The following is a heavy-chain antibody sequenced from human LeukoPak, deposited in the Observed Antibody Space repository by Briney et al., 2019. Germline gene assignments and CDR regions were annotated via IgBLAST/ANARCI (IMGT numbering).Heavy chain of an antibody. CDR3: ARARISGSLPRPSFDP. Sequence: SETLSPTCAVYGGSFSGYYWSWIRQPPGKGLEWIGEINHSGSTNYNPSLKSRVTISVDTSKNQFSLKLSSVAAADTAVYYCARARISGSLPRPSFDPWGQGTLVTVSS. J-gene: IGHJ5*02. D-gene: IGHD3-10*01. V-gene: IGHV4-34*01. CDR2: INHSGST. CDR1: GGSFSGYY.